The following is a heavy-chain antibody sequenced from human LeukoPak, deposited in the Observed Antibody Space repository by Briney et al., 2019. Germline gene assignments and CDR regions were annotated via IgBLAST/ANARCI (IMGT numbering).Heavy chain of an antibody. CDR3: ARDRISSSGLNWFDP. CDR2: IIPILGIA. Sequence: ASVKVSCKASGGTFSSYAISWVRQAPGQGLEWMGRIIPILGIANYAQKFQGRVTMTRDTSTSTVYMELSSLRSEDTAVYYCARDRISSSGLNWFDPWGQGTLVTVSS. D-gene: IGHD6-13*01. V-gene: IGHV1-69*04. CDR1: GGTFSSYA. J-gene: IGHJ5*02.